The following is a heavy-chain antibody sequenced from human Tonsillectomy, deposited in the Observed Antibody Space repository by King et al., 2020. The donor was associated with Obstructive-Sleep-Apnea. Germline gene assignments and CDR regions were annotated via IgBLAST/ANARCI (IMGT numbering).Heavy chain of an antibody. Sequence: QLVQSGAEVKKPGSSVKVSCKASGGTFSTYAINWVRQAPGQGLEWMGGIIPIFGTANYAQKFQGRVTITADESTSTAYMGLSSLRTEDTAGFYCAAMGIAVAGGFLSLDYWGQGTLVTVSS. V-gene: IGHV1-69*12. CDR3: AAMGIAVAGGFLSLDY. CDR2: IIPIFGTA. D-gene: IGHD6-19*01. J-gene: IGHJ4*02. CDR1: GGTFSTYA.